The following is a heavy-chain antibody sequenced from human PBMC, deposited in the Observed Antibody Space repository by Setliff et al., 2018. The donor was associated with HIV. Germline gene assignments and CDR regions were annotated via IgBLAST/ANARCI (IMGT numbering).Heavy chain of an antibody. Sequence: KPSETLSLTCNVSGGSITNFYWSWIRQPPGKGLEWIGTMHHGGSIYYNPSLKSRVTISVDTSKNQFSLKLSSVTDADTAVYYCARQGYNYDSSGYLIPAGYFQHWGQGTLVTVSS. CDR1: GGSITNFY. J-gene: IGHJ1*01. V-gene: IGHV4-59*04. CDR3: ARQGYNYDSSGYLIPAGYFQH. D-gene: IGHD3-22*01. CDR2: MHHGGSI.